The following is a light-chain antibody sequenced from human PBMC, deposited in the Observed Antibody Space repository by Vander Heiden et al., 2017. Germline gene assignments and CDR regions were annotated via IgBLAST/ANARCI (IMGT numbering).Light chain of an antibody. V-gene: IGKV1-39*01. CDR1: QSIGVY. J-gene: IGKJ4*01. CDR3: QQTYTNPQT. Sequence: DIQMPQFPSSLSASLGDRVTITCRTSQSIGVYLNWYQQKPGKAPNLLIYIASSLQTGVPPRFSGSGSGIEFTLTISSLQPEDSATYYCQQTYTNPQTFGGGTKVEIK. CDR2: IAS.